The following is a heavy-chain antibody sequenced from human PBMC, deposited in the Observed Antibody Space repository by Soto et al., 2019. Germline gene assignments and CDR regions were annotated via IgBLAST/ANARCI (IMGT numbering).Heavy chain of an antibody. CDR2: ISWHSGSI. D-gene: IGHD3-16*01. J-gene: IGHJ4*02. Sequence: PGGSLRLSCAASGFTFDDYAMHWVRQAPGKGLEWVSGISWHSGSIGYADSVKGRFTISRDNYKNTLSLQMNSLRVEDSAVYYCVPRKGDPFTWGPGTLVTVSS. CDR1: GFTFDDYA. CDR3: VPRKGDPFT. V-gene: IGHV3-9*01.